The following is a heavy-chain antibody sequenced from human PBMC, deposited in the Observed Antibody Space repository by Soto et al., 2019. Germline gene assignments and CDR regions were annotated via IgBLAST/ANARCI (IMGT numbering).Heavy chain of an antibody. D-gene: IGHD3-10*01. Sequence: QVQLEQSGAEVKKPGSSVKVSCKASGGTLSDHGVAWLRQAPGQGLEWMGGTIPVFNTAKYAQKFQGRVTVNADTFTNIAYMELSSLRSEDTAFYFCARGVYGSGNYYTGPAAFDIWGQGTMVIVSS. J-gene: IGHJ3*02. V-gene: IGHV1-69*06. CDR3: ARGVYGSGNYYTGPAAFDI. CDR2: TIPVFNTA. CDR1: GGTLSDHG.